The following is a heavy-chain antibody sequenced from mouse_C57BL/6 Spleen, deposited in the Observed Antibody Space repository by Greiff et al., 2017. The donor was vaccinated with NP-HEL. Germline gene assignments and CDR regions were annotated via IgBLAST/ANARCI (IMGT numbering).Heavy chain of an antibody. CDR3: ARGAYYFDY. CDR1: GYTFTSYW. J-gene: IGHJ2*01. Sequence: QVQLQQPGAELVKPGASVKLSCKASGYTFTSYWMHWVKQRPGQGLEWIGMIHPNSGSTNYNEKFKSKATLTVDKSSSPAYMQLSSLTSEDSAVYYCARGAYYFDYWGQGTTLTVSS. V-gene: IGHV1-64*01. CDR2: IHPNSGST.